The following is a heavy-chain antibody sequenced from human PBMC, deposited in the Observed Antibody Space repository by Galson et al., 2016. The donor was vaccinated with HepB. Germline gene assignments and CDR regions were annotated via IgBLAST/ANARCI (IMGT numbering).Heavy chain of an antibody. J-gene: IGHJ4*02. CDR1: QFTFSSYA. CDR3: VRDRGGGYNHLDY. D-gene: IGHD3-10*01. Sequence: SLRLSCAASQFTFSSYAMHWARQAPGKGLESLAVISGDGNSKYYADSVRGRFSISRDNSKNTLYLQMNSLTADDTAIYYCVRDRGGGYNHLDYWGQGTLVTVSS. V-gene: IGHV3-30-3*01. CDR2: ISGDGNSK.